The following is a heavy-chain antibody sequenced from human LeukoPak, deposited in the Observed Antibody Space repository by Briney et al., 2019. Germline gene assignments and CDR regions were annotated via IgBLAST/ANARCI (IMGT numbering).Heavy chain of an antibody. CDR2: IYPGDSDT. CDR1: GYSFTSYW. D-gene: IGHD6-13*01. V-gene: IGHV5-51*01. J-gene: IGHJ4*02. Sequence: GESLKISCKGSGYSFTSYWIGWVRQMPGKGLEWMGIIYPGDSDTRYSPSFQGQVTISADKSISTAYLQWSSLKASYTAMYYCARLVFAAATISPFDYSGQGTLVTVSS. CDR3: ARLVFAAATISPFDY.